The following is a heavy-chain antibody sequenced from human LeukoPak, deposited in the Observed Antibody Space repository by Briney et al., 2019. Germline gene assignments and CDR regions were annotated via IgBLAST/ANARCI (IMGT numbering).Heavy chain of an antibody. J-gene: IGHJ4*02. D-gene: IGHD5-12*01. CDR3: ARRGATISTWHYFDY. CDR2: IYYSGST. CDR1: GGSISSSSYY. Sequence: PSETLSLTCTVSGGSISSSSYYWGWIRQPPGKGLEWIGSIYYSGSTYYNPSLKSRVTISVDTPKNQFSLKLSSVTAADTAVYYCARRGATISTWHYFDYWGQGTLVTVSS. V-gene: IGHV4-39*01.